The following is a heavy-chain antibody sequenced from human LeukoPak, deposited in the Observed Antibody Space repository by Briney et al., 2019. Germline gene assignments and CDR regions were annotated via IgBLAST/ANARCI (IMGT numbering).Heavy chain of an antibody. CDR3: ARDRLRSSWSHIAY. CDR1: GFTFITYS. CDR2: ISSISSSYI. J-gene: IGHJ4*01. Sequence: GGSLRLSCAASGFTFITYSMTWVRQAPGKGLEWGSSISSISSSYIHYAYSGKGRFTISRDNVKNSLYLQMNSLRAEDKAVYYCARDRLRSSWSHIAYCGHGTLVTVSS. V-gene: IGHV3-21*03. D-gene: IGHD6-13*01.